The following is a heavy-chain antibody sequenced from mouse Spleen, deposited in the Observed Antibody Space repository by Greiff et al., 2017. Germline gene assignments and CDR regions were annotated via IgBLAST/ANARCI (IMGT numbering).Heavy chain of an antibody. V-gene: IGHV5-6*02. D-gene: IGHD3-1*01. CDR1: GFTFSSYG. CDR2: ISSGGSYT. Sequence: EVKLVESGGDLVKPGGSLKLSCAASGFTFSSYGMSWVRQTPDKRLEWVATISSGGSYTYYPDSVKGRFTISRDNAKNTLYLQMSSLKSEDTAMYYCARHGAFYAMDYWGQGTSVTVSS. CDR3: ARHGAFYAMDY. J-gene: IGHJ4*01.